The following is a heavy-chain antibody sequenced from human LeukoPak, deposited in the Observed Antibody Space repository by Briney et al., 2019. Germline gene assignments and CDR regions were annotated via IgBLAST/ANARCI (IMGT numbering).Heavy chain of an antibody. J-gene: IGHJ4*02. D-gene: IGHD3-22*01. CDR3: ARGVRSYYDSSGYLTYFDY. V-gene: IGHV4-34*01. CDR2: INHSGST. CDR1: GGSFSGYY. Sequence: SETLSLTCAVYGGSFSGYYWSWIRQPPGKGLEWIGEINHSGSTNYNPSLKSRVTISVDTSKNQFSLKLSSVTAADTAVYYCARGVRSYYDSSGYLTYFDYWGQGTLVTVSS.